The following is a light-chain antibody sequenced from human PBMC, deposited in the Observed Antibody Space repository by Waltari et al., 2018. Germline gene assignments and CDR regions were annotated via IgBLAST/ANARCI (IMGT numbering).Light chain of an antibody. CDR1: QRVSSY. Sequence: DIQVTQSPSSLSASVGVRITLPCRTSQRVSSYLNWYQQKPGEAPKLLIYAASTLHRGVPSRFSGSGSGTDYTLTITSLQPEDFATYFCQQSYNTPRTFGLGTKLQIK. CDR3: QQSYNTPRT. J-gene: IGKJ2*01. CDR2: AAS. V-gene: IGKV1-39*01.